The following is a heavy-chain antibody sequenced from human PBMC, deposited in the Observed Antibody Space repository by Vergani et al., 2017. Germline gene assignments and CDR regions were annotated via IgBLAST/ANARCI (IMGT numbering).Heavy chain of an antibody. J-gene: IGHJ4*02. CDR3: ASDSRDCSGGSCYGY. CDR1: GFTFSSYS. V-gene: IGHV3-21*01. CDR2: ISSSSSYI. D-gene: IGHD2-15*01. Sequence: VQLVESGGGLVKPGGSLRLSCAASGFTFSSYSMNWVRQAPGKGLEWVSSISSSSSYIYYADSVKGRFTISRDNAKNSLYLQMNSLRAEDTAVYYCASDSRDCSGGSCYGYWGQGTLVTVSS.